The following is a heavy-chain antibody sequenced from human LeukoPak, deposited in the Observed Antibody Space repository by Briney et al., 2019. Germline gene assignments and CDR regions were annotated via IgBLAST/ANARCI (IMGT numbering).Heavy chain of an antibody. V-gene: IGHV4-34*01. J-gene: IGHJ1*01. Sequence: SETLSLTCAVYGGSFRGYYWSWIRQPPGKGLEWIGEINHSGSSNYNPFLKSRVTISVDTSKNQFSLKLSSVTAADTAVYYCARGEDGDYYFQHWGQGTLVTVSS. CDR1: GGSFRGYY. CDR2: INHSGSS. D-gene: IGHD4-17*01. CDR3: ARGEDGDYYFQH.